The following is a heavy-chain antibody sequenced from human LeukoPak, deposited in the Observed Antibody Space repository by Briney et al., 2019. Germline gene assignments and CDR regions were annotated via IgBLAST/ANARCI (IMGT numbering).Heavy chain of an antibody. CDR1: GGSISSYY. D-gene: IGHD6-19*01. Sequence: PSETLSLTCTVSGGSISSYYWSWIRQPPGKGLEWIGYIYYSGSTNYNPSLKSRVTISVDTSKNQFSLKLSSVTAADTAVYYCASIGQWSRSFDYWGQGTPVTVSS. J-gene: IGHJ4*02. CDR2: IYYSGST. V-gene: IGHV4-59*08. CDR3: ASIGQWSRSFDY.